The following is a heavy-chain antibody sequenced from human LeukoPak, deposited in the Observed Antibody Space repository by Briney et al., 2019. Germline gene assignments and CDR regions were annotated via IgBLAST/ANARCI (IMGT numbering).Heavy chain of an antibody. CDR3: ARGGAAAGNYYYYYGMDV. D-gene: IGHD6-13*01. Sequence: GASVKLSCKASGGTFSSYAISWVRQAPGQGLEWMGRIIPIFGIANYAQKFQGRVTITADKSTSTAYMELSSLRSEDTAVYYCARGGAAAGNYYYYYGMDVWGQGTTVTVSS. CDR2: IIPIFGIA. CDR1: GGTFSSYA. J-gene: IGHJ6*02. V-gene: IGHV1-69*04.